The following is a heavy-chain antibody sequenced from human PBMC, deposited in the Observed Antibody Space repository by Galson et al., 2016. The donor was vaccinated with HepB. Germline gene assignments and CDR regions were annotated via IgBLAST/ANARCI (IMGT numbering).Heavy chain of an antibody. Sequence: QSGAEVKKPGESLKISCKGSGYIFTNYWIGWVRQMPGKGLEWMGIIYPGDSDTTYSPSFQGQVTISADKSINTAYLHWSSLKASDTAMYFCARTVPGTKRRGYWGQGTLVTVSS. D-gene: IGHD6-19*01. CDR1: GYIFTNYW. CDR2: IYPGDSDT. CDR3: ARTVPGTKRRGY. J-gene: IGHJ4*02. V-gene: IGHV5-51*01.